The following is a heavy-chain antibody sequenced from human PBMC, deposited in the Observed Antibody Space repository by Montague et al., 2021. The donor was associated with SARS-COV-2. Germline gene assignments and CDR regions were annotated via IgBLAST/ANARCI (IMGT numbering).Heavy chain of an antibody. Sequence: YLRLSCAASGFTFSSYGVHWVRQAPGKGLVWVSRINSDGSSTCYADSVKGRFTISRDNAKNTLYLQMNSLRAEDTAVYYCARDPGTYDYVWGSSLGIDYWGQGTLVTVSS. D-gene: IGHD3-16*01. J-gene: IGHJ4*02. CDR1: GFTFSSYG. CDR3: ARDPGTYDYVWGSSLGIDY. V-gene: IGHV3-74*01. CDR2: INSDGSST.